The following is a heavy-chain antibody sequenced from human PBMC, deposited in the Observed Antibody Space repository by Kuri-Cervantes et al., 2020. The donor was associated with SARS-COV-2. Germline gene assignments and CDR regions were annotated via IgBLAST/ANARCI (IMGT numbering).Heavy chain of an antibody. Sequence: ASVKVSCKASGYTFTSYGISWVRQAPGQGLEWMGWISAYNGNTNYAQKLQGRVTMTTDTSTSTAYMELRSLRSDDTAVYYCVKGGARITNSGVVIANWFDPWGQGTLVTVSS. CDR3: VKGGARITNSGVVIANWFDP. CDR2: ISAYNGNT. V-gene: IGHV1-18*01. CDR1: GYTFTSYG. D-gene: IGHD3-3*01. J-gene: IGHJ5*02.